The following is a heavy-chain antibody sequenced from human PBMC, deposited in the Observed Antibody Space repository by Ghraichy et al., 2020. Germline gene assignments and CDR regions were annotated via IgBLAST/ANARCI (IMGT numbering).Heavy chain of an antibody. J-gene: IGHJ4*02. V-gene: IGHV4-4*07. Sequence: SQTLSLTCTVSGGSIRSYYWSWIRQPAGKGLEWIGRIYTSGSTNYNPSLKSRVTMSVDTSKNQFSLKLSSVTAADTAVYYCARDSSPASITPAFDYWGQGTLVTVSS. CDR3: ARDSSPASITPAFDY. CDR2: IYTSGST. D-gene: IGHD2-2*01. CDR1: GGSIRSYY.